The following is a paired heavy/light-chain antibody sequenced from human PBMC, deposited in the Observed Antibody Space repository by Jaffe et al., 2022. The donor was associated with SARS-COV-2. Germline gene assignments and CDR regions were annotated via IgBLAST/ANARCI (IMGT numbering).Light chain of an antibody. CDR3: SSYTTSSTWV. J-gene: IGLJ3*02. CDR1: SSDVGSYNR. Sequence: ALTQPPSVSGSPGHSVTISCTGTSSDVGSYNRVSWYQQPPGTAPKLIVYEVTNRPSGVPDRFSGSKSGNTASLTISGLQAEDEADYYCSSYTTSSTWVFGGGTKLTVL. CDR2: EVT. V-gene: IGLV2-18*02.
Heavy chain of an antibody. Sequence: EVQMVESGGGLVKPGGSLRLSCVASGFTFSDAWMGWVRQAPGKGLEWVGRIKSKSDGGTTDYAAPVKGRFTISRDDSKNTLYLQINSLKTEDTAMYYCSTYRRFHFHYWGQGTLVTVSS. CDR3: STYRRFHFHY. CDR1: GFTFSDAW. V-gene: IGHV3-15*01. D-gene: IGHD3-16*01. J-gene: IGHJ4*02. CDR2: IKSKSDGGTT.